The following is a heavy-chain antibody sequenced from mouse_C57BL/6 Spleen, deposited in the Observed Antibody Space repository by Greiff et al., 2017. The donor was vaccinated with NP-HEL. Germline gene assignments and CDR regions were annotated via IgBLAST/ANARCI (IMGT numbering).Heavy chain of an antibody. D-gene: IGHD2-4*01. Sequence: QVQLQQPGAELVRPGSSVKLSCKASGYTFTSYWMHWVKQRPIQGLEWIGNIDPSDSETHYNQKFKDKATLTVDKSSSTAYMQLSSLTSEDSAVYYCAREDYDPYYYAMDYWGQGTSVTVSS. J-gene: IGHJ4*01. CDR1: GYTFTSYW. CDR3: AREDYDPYYYAMDY. CDR2: IDPSDSET. V-gene: IGHV1-52*01.